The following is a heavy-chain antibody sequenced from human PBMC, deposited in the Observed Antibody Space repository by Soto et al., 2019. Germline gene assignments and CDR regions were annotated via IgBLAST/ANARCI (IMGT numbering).Heavy chain of an antibody. J-gene: IGHJ4*02. CDR3: ARVCKSQGSSTRFFDY. CDR1: GYTSTSYY. Sequence: GASVMVSCKASGYTSTSYYMHWVRQAPGQGLEWMGILNPSGGSTSYAQKFQGRVTMTRDTYTSTVYMELSSLRSEDTAVYYCARVCKSQGSSTRFFDYWAQGTMVTVSS. V-gene: IGHV1-46*01. D-gene: IGHD6-13*01. CDR2: LNPSGGST.